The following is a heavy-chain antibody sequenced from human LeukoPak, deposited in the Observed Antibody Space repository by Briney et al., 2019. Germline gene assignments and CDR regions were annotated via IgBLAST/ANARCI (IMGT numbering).Heavy chain of an antibody. Sequence: GGSLRLSCAASGFTFSSYGMSWVRQAPGKGLEWVSAISGSGGSTYYADSVKGRFTISRDNSKNTLYLQMNSLRAEDTAVYYCAKDRLATMVRGVFDYWGQGTLVTVSS. D-gene: IGHD3-10*01. J-gene: IGHJ4*02. V-gene: IGHV3-23*01. CDR1: GFTFSSYG. CDR2: ISGSGGST. CDR3: AKDRLATMVRGVFDY.